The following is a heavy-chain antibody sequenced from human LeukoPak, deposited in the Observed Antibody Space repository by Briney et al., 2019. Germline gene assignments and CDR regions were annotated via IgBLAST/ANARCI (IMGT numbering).Heavy chain of an antibody. CDR3: AKQGPARIPIVVVTAMAH. CDR1: GGTFISYA. V-gene: IGHV3-23*01. Sequence: SCKASGGTFISYAMSWVRQAPGKGLEWVSAISGSGGSTYYADSVKGRFTISRDNSKNTLYLQMNSLRAEDTAVYYCAKQGPARIPIVVVTAMAHWGQGTLVTVSS. D-gene: IGHD2-21*02. CDR2: ISGSGGST. J-gene: IGHJ4*02.